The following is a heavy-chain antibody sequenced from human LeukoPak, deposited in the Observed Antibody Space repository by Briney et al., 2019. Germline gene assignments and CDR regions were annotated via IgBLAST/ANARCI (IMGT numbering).Heavy chain of an antibody. V-gene: IGHV3-48*04. Sequence: PGGSLRLSCAASGFAFSDYSMNWVRQAPGKGLEWVSYIGSSDSTTHYADSVKGRFTISRDNAKNSLYLQMNSLRVEDMGVYYCAREIRGHYYDSSGPDHWGQGTLVTVSS. CDR2: IGSSDSTT. J-gene: IGHJ5*02. CDR3: AREIRGHYYDSSGPDH. CDR1: GFAFSDYS. D-gene: IGHD3-22*01.